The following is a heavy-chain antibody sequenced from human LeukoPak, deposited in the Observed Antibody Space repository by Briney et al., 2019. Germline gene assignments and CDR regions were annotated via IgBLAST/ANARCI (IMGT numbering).Heavy chain of an antibody. CDR2: ISGSGGST. J-gene: IGHJ6*02. Sequence: GGSLRLSCAASRFSFSRYAMSWVRQAPGKGLEWVSAISGSGGSTYYVDSVKGRFTISRDNSKNTLYLQMNSLRAEDTAVYYCAKASYSTGWDYGMDVWGQGPLSPSP. CDR1: RFSFSRYA. CDR3: AKASYSTGWDYGMDV. V-gene: IGHV3-23*01. D-gene: IGHD6-19*01.